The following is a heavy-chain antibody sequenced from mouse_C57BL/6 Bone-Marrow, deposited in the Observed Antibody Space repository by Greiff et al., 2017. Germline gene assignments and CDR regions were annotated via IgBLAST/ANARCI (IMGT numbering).Heavy chain of an antibody. Sequence: EVKVVESGGDLVKPGGSLKLSCAASGFTFSSYGMSWVRQTPDKRLEWVATISSGGSYTYYPDSVKGRFTIYRDNAKNTLYLQMSSLKSEDTAMYYCARHAIGGRDYWGQGTSVTVSS. CDR3: ARHAIGGRDY. D-gene: IGHD1-1*01. J-gene: IGHJ4*01. CDR1: GFTFSSYG. CDR2: ISSGGSYT. V-gene: IGHV5-6*01.